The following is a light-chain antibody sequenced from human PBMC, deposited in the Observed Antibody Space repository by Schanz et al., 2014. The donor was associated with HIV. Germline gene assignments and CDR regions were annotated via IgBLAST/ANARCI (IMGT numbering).Light chain of an antibody. CDR2: EAS. CDR3: QQSYSTPWT. CDR1: QGIGTW. J-gene: IGKJ1*01. V-gene: IGKV1-5*03. Sequence: DIQMTQSPSRLSASVGDSVTITCRASQGIGTWLAWYQQKPGKAPELLIYEASTLKSGVPLRFTGSGSGTEFALTISSLQPDDFATYYCQQSYSTPWTFGQGTKVEIK.